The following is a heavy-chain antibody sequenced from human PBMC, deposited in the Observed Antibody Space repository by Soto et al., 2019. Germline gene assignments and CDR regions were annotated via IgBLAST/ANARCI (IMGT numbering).Heavy chain of an antibody. CDR2: INGDGSTT. Sequence: EVQLVESGGGLVQPGGSLRFSCAASGFTFSTYWMHWVRQGPGKGLVWLSRINGDGSTTEYADSVKGRFTISRGNAKNTLYLQIHSLRVEDTAVYYCARDDNPDYWGQGTLVTVSS. CDR1: GFTFSTYW. CDR3: ARDDNPDY. V-gene: IGHV3-74*03. J-gene: IGHJ4*02. D-gene: IGHD1-20*01.